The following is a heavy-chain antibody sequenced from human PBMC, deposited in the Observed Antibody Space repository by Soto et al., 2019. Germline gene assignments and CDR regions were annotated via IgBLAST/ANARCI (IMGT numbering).Heavy chain of an antibody. V-gene: IGHV4-59*08. CDR3: ARHSSGWYYFDY. J-gene: IGHJ4*02. Sequence: SETLSLTCTVSGGSINSYNWSWIRQPPGKGLEWIGYIYYSGSTNYNPSLKSRVTISVDTSKNQFSLKLSSVTAADTAVYYCARHSSGWYYFDYWGQGTLVTVSS. CDR1: GGSINSYN. CDR2: IYYSGST. D-gene: IGHD6-19*01.